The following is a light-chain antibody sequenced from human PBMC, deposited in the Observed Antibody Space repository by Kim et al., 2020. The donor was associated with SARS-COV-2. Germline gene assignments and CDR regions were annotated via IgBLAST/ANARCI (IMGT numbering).Light chain of an antibody. V-gene: IGKV1-5*03. CDR2: KAS. CDR3: QQYNSYSQYT. J-gene: IGKJ2*01. Sequence: ASVGDRVTITCRASQSISSWLAWYQQKPGKAPKLLIYKASSLESGVPSRFSGSGSVTEFTLTISSLQPDDFATYYCQQYNSYSQYTFGQGTKLEI. CDR1: QSISSW.